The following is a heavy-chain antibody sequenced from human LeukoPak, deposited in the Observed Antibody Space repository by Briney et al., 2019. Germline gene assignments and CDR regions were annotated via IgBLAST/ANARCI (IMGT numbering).Heavy chain of an antibody. D-gene: IGHD4-17*01. Sequence: ASVKVSCKASGGTFSSYAISWVRQAPGQGLEWMGGIIPIFGTANYAQKFQGRVTITADESTSTAYMELSSLRSEDTAVYYCARVGPSKETTSAFDYWGQGTLVTLSS. CDR2: IIPIFGTA. CDR1: GGTFSSYA. J-gene: IGHJ4*02. CDR3: ARVGPSKETTSAFDY. V-gene: IGHV1-69*13.